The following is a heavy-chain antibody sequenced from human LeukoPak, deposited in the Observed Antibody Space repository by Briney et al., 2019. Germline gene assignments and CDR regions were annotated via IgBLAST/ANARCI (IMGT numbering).Heavy chain of an antibody. CDR3: ARGSSSWYGDLDH. J-gene: IGHJ4*02. CDR2: IYPGDSDT. CDR1: GYSFTSNW. V-gene: IGHV5-51*01. Sequence: KLGESLKISCKGSGYSFTSNWIGWVRQMPGKGLEWMGIIYPGDSDTRYSPSFQGQVTISADKSITTAYLQWSSLKASDTAMYYCARGSSSWYGDLDHWGQGTLVTVSS. D-gene: IGHD6-13*01.